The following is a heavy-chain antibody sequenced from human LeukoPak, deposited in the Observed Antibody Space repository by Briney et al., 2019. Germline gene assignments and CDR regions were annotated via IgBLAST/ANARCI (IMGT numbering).Heavy chain of an antibody. CDR3: ARERGSGSYYFDY. CDR1: GGSISSSNW. D-gene: IGHD1-26*01. Sequence: PSETLSLTCAASGGSISSSNWWSWVRQPPGKGLEWIGEIYHSGSTNYNPSLKSRVTISVDKSKNQFSLKLSSVTAADTAVYYCARERGSGSYYFDYWGQGTLVTVSS. J-gene: IGHJ4*02. CDR2: IYHSGST. V-gene: IGHV4-4*02.